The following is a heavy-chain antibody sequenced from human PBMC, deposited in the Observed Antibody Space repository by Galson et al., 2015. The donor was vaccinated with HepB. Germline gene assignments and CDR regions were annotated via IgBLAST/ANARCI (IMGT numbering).Heavy chain of an antibody. Sequence: CAISGDSVSSNSAAWNWIRQSPSRGLEWLGRTYYRSKWYNDYAVTVKSRITINPDTSKNQFSLQLNSVTPEDTAVYYCARDSITMIVVDNYYYGMDVWGQGTPVTVSS. J-gene: IGHJ6*01. CDR3: ARDSITMIVVDNYYYGMDV. CDR2: TYYRSKWYN. CDR1: GDSVSSNSAA. D-gene: IGHD3-22*01. V-gene: IGHV6-1*01.